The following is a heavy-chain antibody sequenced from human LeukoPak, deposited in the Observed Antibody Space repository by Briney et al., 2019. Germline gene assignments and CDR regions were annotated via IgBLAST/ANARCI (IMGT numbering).Heavy chain of an antibody. CDR1: GFTFSSYL. D-gene: IGHD6-13*01. V-gene: IGHV3-74*01. J-gene: IGHJ5*02. CDR2: INSDGSST. CDR3: AREDLIAAAGGWFDP. Sequence: GGSLRLSCAAYGFTFSSYLMHWVRQAPGKGLVWVSRINSDGSSTNYADSVKGRFTISRDNAKNTLYLQMNSLRAEDTAVYYCAREDLIAAAGGWFDPWGQGTLVTVSS.